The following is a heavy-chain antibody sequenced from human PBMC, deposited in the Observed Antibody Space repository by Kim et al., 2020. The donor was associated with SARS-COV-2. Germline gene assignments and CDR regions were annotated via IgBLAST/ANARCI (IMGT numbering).Heavy chain of an antibody. CDR1: GFTFSSYG. Sequence: GGSLRLSCAASGFTFSSYGMHWVRQAPGKGLEWVAVISYDGSNKYYADSVKGRFTISRDNSKNTLYLQMNSLRAEDTAVYYCAKEGYSSGWYFHYWGQGT. D-gene: IGHD6-19*01. J-gene: IGHJ4*02. CDR3: AKEGYSSGWYFHY. V-gene: IGHV3-30*18. CDR2: ISYDGSNK.